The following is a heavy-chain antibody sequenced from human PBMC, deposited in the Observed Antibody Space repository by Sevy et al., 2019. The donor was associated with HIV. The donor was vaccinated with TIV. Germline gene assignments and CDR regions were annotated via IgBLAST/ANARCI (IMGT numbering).Heavy chain of an antibody. CDR2: IYYSGST. CDR1: GGSISSGGYY. V-gene: IGHV4-31*03. J-gene: IGHJ4*02. D-gene: IGHD3-10*01. Sequence: SETLSLTCTVSGGSISSGGYYWSWIRQHPGKGLEWIGYIYYSGSTYYHPSLKSRVTISVDTSKNQFSLKLSSVTAADTAVYYCAREEGYYGSGSNYFDYWGQGTLVTVSS. CDR3: AREEGYYGSGSNYFDY.